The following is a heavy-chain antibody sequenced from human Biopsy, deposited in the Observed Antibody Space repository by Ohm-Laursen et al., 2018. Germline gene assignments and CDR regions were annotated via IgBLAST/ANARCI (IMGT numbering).Heavy chain of an antibody. CDR2: ISGGGTI. Sequence: GSLRLSCSATGFSFSDTHMSWTRQAPGRGLGWVSYISGGGTIYYGYSMKGRVTISSDNAKNSLYLQMHSLRAEDTAVYYCSRDTRWSPFSMDVWGQGTTVTVSS. CDR3: SRDTRWSPFSMDV. V-gene: IGHV3-11*01. CDR1: GFSFSDTH. J-gene: IGHJ6*02. D-gene: IGHD4-23*01.